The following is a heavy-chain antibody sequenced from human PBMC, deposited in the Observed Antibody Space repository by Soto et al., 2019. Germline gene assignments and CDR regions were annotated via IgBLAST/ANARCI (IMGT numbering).Heavy chain of an antibody. CDR3: AKIGQYRVAEGQLDF. Sequence: QVQLVQSGAEVKEPGASVKVSCKASGYTFTDYYVHWVRQAPGQGLEWMGWINPSNGDTNYVQKFQGRVTMTRDTSISTAYMELSRLRSDDTAMYFCAKIGQYRVAEGQLDFWGQGAQVTVSS. J-gene: IGHJ4*02. CDR2: INPSNGDT. V-gene: IGHV1-2*02. D-gene: IGHD5-12*01. CDR1: GYTFTDYY.